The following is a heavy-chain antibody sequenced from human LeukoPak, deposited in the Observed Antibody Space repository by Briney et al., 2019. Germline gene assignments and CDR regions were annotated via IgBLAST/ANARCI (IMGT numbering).Heavy chain of an antibody. D-gene: IGHD3-22*01. CDR2: IYHSGTT. CDR3: ARHMTVTYDAFDL. Sequence: SETLSLTCAVSGGSIVSVDWWSWVRQSPGKGLEWIGEIYHSGTTKYNPSLKSRVTISVDKSTEQVSLKLSSVTAADTAVYYCARHMTVTYDAFDLWGQGTMVTVSS. CDR1: GGSIVSVDW. V-gene: IGHV4-4*02. J-gene: IGHJ3*01.